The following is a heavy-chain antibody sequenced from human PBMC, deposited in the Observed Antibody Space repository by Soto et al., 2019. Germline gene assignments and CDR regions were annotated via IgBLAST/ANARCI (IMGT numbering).Heavy chain of an antibody. V-gene: IGHV4-34*01. D-gene: IGHD6-6*01. CDR3: AIRTPFEYRSSAYYDY. CDR1: GGSFSGYY. CDR2: INHSGST. J-gene: IGHJ4*02. Sequence: PSETLSLTCAVYGGSFSGYYWSWIRQPPGKGLEWIGEINHSGSTNYNPSLKSRVTISVDTSKNQFSLKLSSVTAADTAVYYWAIRTPFEYRSSAYYDYGSQGSMVIGS.